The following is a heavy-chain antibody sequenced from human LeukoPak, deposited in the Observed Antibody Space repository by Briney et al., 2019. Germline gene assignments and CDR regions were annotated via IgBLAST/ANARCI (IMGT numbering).Heavy chain of an antibody. CDR3: ARVRYDFWSGYYSYYMDV. CDR1: GYSISSGYY. D-gene: IGHD3-3*01. CDR2: LYHSGRT. V-gene: IGHV4-38-2*02. Sequence: PSETLSLTCTVSGYSISSGYYWGWIRQPPGKGLEWIGSLYHSGRTNYNPSLKSRVTISVDTSKNHFSLKLSSVAAADTAVYYCARVRYDFWSGYYSYYMDVWGKGTRVTVSS. J-gene: IGHJ6*03.